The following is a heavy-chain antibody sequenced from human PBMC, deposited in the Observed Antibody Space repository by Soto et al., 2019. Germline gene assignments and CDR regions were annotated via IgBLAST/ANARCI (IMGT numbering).Heavy chain of an antibody. D-gene: IGHD2-2*01. CDR2: IIPIFNTA. J-gene: IGHJ6*02. CDR1: GGTFSNYA. V-gene: IGHV1-69*06. CDR3: ARGLVVPAGIRYYYYGMDV. Sequence: SVKVSCKASGGTFSNYAISWVRQAPGQGLEWMGGIIPIFNTANYAQKFQGRVTITADKSTSTAYMELSSLRSEDTAAYYCARGLVVPAGIRYYYYGMDVWGQGTTVTVSS.